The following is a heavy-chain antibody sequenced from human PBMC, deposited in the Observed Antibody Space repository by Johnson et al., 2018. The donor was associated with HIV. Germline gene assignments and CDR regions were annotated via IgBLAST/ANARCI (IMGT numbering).Heavy chain of an antibody. CDR1: GFTFSSYD. CDR3: ARDPSYDMAHTDGFDI. Sequence: VQLVESGGGVVQPGRSLRLSCVASGFTFSSYDMHWVRQATGKGLEWVSAIGTAGDTYYPGSVKGRFTIPRENAKNSLYLQMNSLRAEDTAVYYCARDPSYDMAHTDGFDIWGQGTMVTVSS. CDR2: IGTAGDT. J-gene: IGHJ3*02. D-gene: IGHD3-22*01. V-gene: IGHV3-13*01.